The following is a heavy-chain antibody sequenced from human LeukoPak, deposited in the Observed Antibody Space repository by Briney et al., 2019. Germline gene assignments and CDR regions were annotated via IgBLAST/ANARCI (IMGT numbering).Heavy chain of an antibody. D-gene: IGHD3-22*01. J-gene: IGHJ1*01. CDR2: ISWNSGSI. Sequence: GRSLRLSCAASGFTFDDYAMHWVRQAPGKGLEWVSGISWNSGSIGYADSVKGRFTISGDNAKNSLYLQMNSLRAEDTALYYCAKDISSYYYDSSGSADQYFQHWGQGTLVTVSS. V-gene: IGHV3-9*01. CDR1: GFTFDDYA. CDR3: AKDISSYYYDSSGSADQYFQH.